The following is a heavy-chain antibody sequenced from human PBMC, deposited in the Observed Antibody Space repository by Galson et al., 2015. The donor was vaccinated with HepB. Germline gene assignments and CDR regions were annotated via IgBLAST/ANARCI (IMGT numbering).Heavy chain of an antibody. J-gene: IGHJ6*02. CDR1: GFTFSSYG. CDR3: ARGVLYSSSWSVTGYYYYGMDV. D-gene: IGHD6-13*01. Sequence: SLRLSCAASGFTFSSYGMHWVRQAPGKGLEWVAVIWYDGSNKYYADSVKGRFTISRDNSKNTLYLQMNSLRAEDTAVYYCARGVLYSSSWSVTGYYYYGMDVWGQGTTVTVSS. CDR2: IWYDGSNK. V-gene: IGHV3-33*08.